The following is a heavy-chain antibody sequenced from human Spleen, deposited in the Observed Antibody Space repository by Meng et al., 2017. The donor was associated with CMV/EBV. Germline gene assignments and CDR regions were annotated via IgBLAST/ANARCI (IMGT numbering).Heavy chain of an antibody. D-gene: IGHD2-15*01. J-gene: IGHJ4*02. CDR1: YY. CDR3: ARLRLGYCSGGSCYFEYYFDY. V-gene: IGHV3-11*04. CDR2: ISSSGSTI. Sequence: YYMSWIRQAPGKGLEWVSYISSSGSTIYYADSVKGRFTISGDNAKNSLYLQMNSLRAEDTAVYYCARLRLGYCSGGSCYFEYYFDYWGQGTLVTVSS.